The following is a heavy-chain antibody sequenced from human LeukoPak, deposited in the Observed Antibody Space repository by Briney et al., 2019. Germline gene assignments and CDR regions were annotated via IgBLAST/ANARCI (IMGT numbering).Heavy chain of an antibody. D-gene: IGHD2-21*02. V-gene: IGHV3-11*04. CDR3: ARGRVKVTGRLLYY. CDR2: ISSSGSTR. Sequence: PGGSLRLSCAASGFTFSDYYMSWIRQAPGKGLEGVSYISSSGSTRYYADSVQGRITISRDNAKNSLYMKMNSLGDEDTAVYYCARGRVKVTGRLLYYWGQGTLVTVSS. CDR1: GFTFSDYY. J-gene: IGHJ4*02.